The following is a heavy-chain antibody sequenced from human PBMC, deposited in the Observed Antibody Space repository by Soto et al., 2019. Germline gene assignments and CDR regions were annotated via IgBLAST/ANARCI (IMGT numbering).Heavy chain of an antibody. CDR1: GASISGHF. V-gene: IGHV4-59*08. Sequence: QVQLQESGPGLVKPSETLSLTCTVAGASISGHFWSWVRQPPGRGLEWIAYIYNSESRYNPSLKSRVTISVDMSKNQLSLKLSSVIAADSAVYYWAINADVWGQGTTVTVSS. CDR2: IYNSES. CDR3: AINADV. J-gene: IGHJ6*02.